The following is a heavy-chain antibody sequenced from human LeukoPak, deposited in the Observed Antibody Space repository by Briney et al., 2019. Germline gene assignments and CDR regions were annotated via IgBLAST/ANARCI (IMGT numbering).Heavy chain of an antibody. Sequence: PFETLSLTCTVSGGSISTNVYYWGWIRQPPGKGLEWIGSIYYSGNTYYNPSLKSRVTISVDTSKNQFSLKLSSVTAADTAVYYCARVARGVIFTYNWFDPWGQGTLVTVSS. D-gene: IGHD3-10*01. J-gene: IGHJ5*02. CDR3: ARVARGVIFTYNWFDP. CDR1: GGSISTNVYY. CDR2: IYYSGNT. V-gene: IGHV4-39*07.